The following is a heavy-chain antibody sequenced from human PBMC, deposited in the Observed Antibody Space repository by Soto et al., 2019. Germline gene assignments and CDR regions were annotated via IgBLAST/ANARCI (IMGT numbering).Heavy chain of an antibody. CDR1: GGPFSSYA. J-gene: IGHJ3*01. CDR2: IIPIFGTP. CDR3: ARGGYSFGSVSLLVDAFDV. D-gene: IGHD3-10*01. V-gene: IGHV1-69*01. Sequence: QVQLVQSGAEVKKPGSSVKVSCKASGGPFSSYAFSWVRQAPGQGLEWMGGIIPIFGTPNHAQKFQGRVAITADESTSTAYMALSSLRLEDSAIYYCARGGYSFGSVSLLVDAFDVCGQGTKVIVSS.